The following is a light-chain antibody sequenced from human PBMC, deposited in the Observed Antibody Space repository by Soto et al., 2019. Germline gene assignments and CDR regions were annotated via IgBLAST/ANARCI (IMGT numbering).Light chain of an antibody. V-gene: IGLV2-8*01. CDR2: EVS. CDR1: SSGLGPYNY. Sequence: QSALTQPPSASGSPGQSVTISCTGTSSGLGPYNYLPWYQLHPGKAPKLIIYEVSKRPSGVPDRFSGSKSGNTASLTVSGLQAEDEAHYYCSSYAGSNNLGVIFGGGTKVTVL. J-gene: IGLJ2*01. CDR3: SSYAGSNNLGVI.